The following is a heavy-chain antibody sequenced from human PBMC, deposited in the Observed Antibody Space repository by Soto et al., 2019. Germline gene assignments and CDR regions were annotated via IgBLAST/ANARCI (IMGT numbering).Heavy chain of an antibody. D-gene: IGHD2-2*01. J-gene: IGHJ6*02. V-gene: IGHV1-18*01. Sequence: QVQLVQSGAEVKKPGASVKVSCKASGYTFTSYGISWVRQAPGQGLEWMGWISAYNGNTNYAQKLQGRVTMTTDTSTSTAYTELRSLRSDDTAVYYCARDLVPAAIWRGPPGYGMDVWGQGTTVTVSS. CDR2: ISAYNGNT. CDR3: ARDLVPAAIWRGPPGYGMDV. CDR1: GYTFTSYG.